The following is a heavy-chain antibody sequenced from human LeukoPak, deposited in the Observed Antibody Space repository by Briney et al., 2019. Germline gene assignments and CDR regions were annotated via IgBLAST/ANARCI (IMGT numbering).Heavy chain of an antibody. D-gene: IGHD6-19*01. J-gene: IGHJ4*02. CDR2: IDWDDNT. CDR1: GFSLNTNEMR. Sequence: ESGPTLVNPTQTLTLTCTFSGFSLNTNEMRVSWIRQSPGKALEYFARIDWDDNTFYSASLRSRLTISKDTSKNQVVLTMTNMDPVDTATYYCARSSHSGVWYDLDYWGQGIQVTVSS. V-gene: IGHV2-70*04. CDR3: ARSSHSGVWYDLDY.